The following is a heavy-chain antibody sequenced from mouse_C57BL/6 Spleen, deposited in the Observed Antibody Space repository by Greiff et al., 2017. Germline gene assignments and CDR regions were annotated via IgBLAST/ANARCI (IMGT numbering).Heavy chain of an antibody. V-gene: IGHV5-17*01. CDR2: ISSGSSTI. D-gene: IGHD2-5*01. J-gene: IGHJ3*01. CDR1: GFTFSDYG. CDR3: ARRDYSNFLFAY. Sequence: EVLLVESGGGLVKPGGSLKLSCAASGFTFSDYGMHWVRQAPEKGLEWVAYISSGSSTIYYADTVKGRFIISRDNATNTLFLQMTSLRSEDTAMYYGARRDYSNFLFAYWGQGTLVTVSA.